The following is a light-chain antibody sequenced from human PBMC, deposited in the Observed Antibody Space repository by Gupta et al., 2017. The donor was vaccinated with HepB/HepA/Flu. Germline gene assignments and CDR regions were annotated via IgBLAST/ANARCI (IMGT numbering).Light chain of an antibody. J-gene: IGKJ5*01. CDR1: QSLSSNS. CDR2: GVS. CDR3: QQDCSVPIT. Sequence: EIVLTQSPGTLSLSPGRRATLSCRASQSLSSNSLAWYQQKPGQAPRLLIQGVSRRASGIPERFSGSGAGTDFTRTITRLEPEDFAVYYCQQDCSVPITLGQGTQME. V-gene: IGKV3-20*01.